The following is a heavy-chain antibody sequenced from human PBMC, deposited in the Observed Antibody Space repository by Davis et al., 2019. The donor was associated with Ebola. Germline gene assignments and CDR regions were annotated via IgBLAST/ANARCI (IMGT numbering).Heavy chain of an antibody. D-gene: IGHD6-19*01. J-gene: IGHJ6*02. CDR1: GDSVSGSSGA. V-gene: IGHV6-1*01. CDR3: ARGWFKSGMDV. Sequence: HSQTLSLTCAISGDSVSGSSGAWNWIRQSPSRGLEWLGRTYYNSKWYNDYAPSVRGRITINPDTSQNRFSLQLNSVTPEDTAVYYCARGWFKSGMDVWGQGTTVTVSS. CDR2: TYYNSKWYN.